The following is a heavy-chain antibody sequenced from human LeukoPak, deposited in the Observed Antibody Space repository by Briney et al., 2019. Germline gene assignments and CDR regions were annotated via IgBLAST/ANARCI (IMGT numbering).Heavy chain of an antibody. CDR1: GYTFTGYY. V-gene: IGHV1-2*06. CDR2: INPNSGGT. CDR3: AREYSSGWTGRY. J-gene: IGHJ4*02. D-gene: IGHD6-19*01. Sequence: ASVKVSCKASGYTFTGYYMHWVRQAPGQGLEWMGRINPNSGGTNYAQKFQGRVTMTRDTSISTAYMELSRLRSDDTAVYYYAREYSSGWTGRYWGQGTLVTVSS.